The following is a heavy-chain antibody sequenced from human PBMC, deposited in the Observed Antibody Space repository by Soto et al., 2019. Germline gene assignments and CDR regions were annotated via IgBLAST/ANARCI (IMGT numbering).Heavy chain of an antibody. J-gene: IGHJ6*02. D-gene: IGHD2-2*02. V-gene: IGHV3-30-3*01. Sequence: GGSLRLSCAASGFTFSSYAMHWVRQAPGKGLEWVAVISYDGSNKYYADSVKGRFTISRDNSMNTLYLQMNSLRAEDTAVYYCARDVIDHKYCSSTSCYNYYYYGMDVWGQGTTVTVSS. CDR2: ISYDGSNK. CDR3: ARDVIDHKYCSSTSCYNYYYYGMDV. CDR1: GFTFSSYA.